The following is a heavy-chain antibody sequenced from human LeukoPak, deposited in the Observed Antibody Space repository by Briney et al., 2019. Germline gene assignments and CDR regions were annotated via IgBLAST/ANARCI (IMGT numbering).Heavy chain of an antibody. CDR3: ARARTVGAKGIDP. CDR1: GGSISSSSYY. Sequence: PSETLSLTCKVSGGSISSSSYYWGWIRQPPGKGLEWIGSIYYSGSTYYNPSLKSRVTISVDKSKNQFSLKLSSVTAADTAVYYCARARTVGAKGIDPWGQGTLVTVSS. CDR2: IYYSGST. V-gene: IGHV4-39*07. J-gene: IGHJ5*02. D-gene: IGHD1-26*01.